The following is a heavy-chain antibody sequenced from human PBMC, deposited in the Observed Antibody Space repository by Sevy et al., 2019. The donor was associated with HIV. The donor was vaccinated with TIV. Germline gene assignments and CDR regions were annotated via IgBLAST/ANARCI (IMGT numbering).Heavy chain of an antibody. CDR2: IYYSGST. V-gene: IGHV4-59*13. Sequence: SEILSLTCTVSGRSISSYYWSWIRQPPGKGLEWIGYIYYSGSTNYNPSLKSRVTISVDTSKNQFSPKLTSVTAADTAVYYCARDPGIAVAGEYYFDYWGQGILVTVSS. CDR1: GRSISSYY. J-gene: IGHJ4*02. D-gene: IGHD6-19*01. CDR3: ARDPGIAVAGEYYFDY.